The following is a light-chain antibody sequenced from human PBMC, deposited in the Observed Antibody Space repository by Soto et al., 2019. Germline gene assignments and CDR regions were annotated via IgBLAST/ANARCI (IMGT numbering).Light chain of an antibody. Sequence: EIVLTQSPGTLSLSPGERATLSCRASQSVSSSYLAWYQQKPGQAPRLLIYGASSRATGIPDRFSGSGSGAGRTGKMCSLAPAESAVYKGQQYGSLWAVGPGTKVDIK. CDR3: QQYGSLWA. CDR1: QSVSSSY. V-gene: IGKV3-20*01. CDR2: GAS. J-gene: IGKJ1*01.